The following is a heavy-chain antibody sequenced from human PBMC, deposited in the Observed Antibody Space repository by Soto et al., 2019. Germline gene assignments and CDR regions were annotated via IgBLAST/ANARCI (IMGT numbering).Heavy chain of an antibody. CDR2: LYDLDGI. Sequence: DVQLVESGGGLIQPGGSLRLSCAAFGLTVSGKYYIAGVRQAPGKGLEWLSDLYDLDGIYYADSVKGRFTTSGDSSKNIVYLQMDDLRPADTAVYYCASWHLREHAYDVWGQGTTVTVSS. CDR3: ASWHLREHAYDV. CDR1: GLTVSGKYY. J-gene: IGHJ3*01. D-gene: IGHD4-17*01. V-gene: IGHV3-53*01.